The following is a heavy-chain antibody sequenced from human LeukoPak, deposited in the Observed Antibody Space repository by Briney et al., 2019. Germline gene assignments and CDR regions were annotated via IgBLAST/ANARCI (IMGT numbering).Heavy chain of an antibody. D-gene: IGHD6-13*01. CDR1: GFTVSSHY. J-gene: IGHJ4*02. CDR3: ARGPSSSSWD. V-gene: IGHV3-53*01. CDR2: IYSGGST. Sequence: PGGSLRLSCAASGFTVSSHYMTWVRQAPGKGLEWVSVIYSGGSTYYADSVKGRSTISRDNSKNTLYLQMNSLRVEDTAVYYCARGPSSSSWDWGQGTLVTVSS.